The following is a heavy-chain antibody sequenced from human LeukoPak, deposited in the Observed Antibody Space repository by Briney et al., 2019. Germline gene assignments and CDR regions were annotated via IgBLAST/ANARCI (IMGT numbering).Heavy chain of an antibody. Sequence: GGSLRLSCAASGFTFSRYWMSWVRQAPGKGLEWVSSISSSSSYIYYADSVKGRFTISRDNAKNSLYLQMNSLRAEDTAVYYCATDLVGDYVWGSYRHPFDYWGQGTLVTVSS. CDR1: GFTFSRYW. CDR2: ISSSSSYI. CDR3: ATDLVGDYVWGSYRHPFDY. D-gene: IGHD3-16*02. V-gene: IGHV3-21*01. J-gene: IGHJ4*02.